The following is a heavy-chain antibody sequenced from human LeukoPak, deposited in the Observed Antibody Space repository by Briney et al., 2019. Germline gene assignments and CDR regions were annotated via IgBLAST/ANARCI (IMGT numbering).Heavy chain of an antibody. V-gene: IGHV3-23*01. Sequence: GGSLRLSCAASGFTFSHYATSWVRQAPGKGLEWVSGIHSRGATTYHAESVKGRFTVSRDNSENTLYLQMSSLRPEDTAVYYCVRTLYDFWSGIYDFWGRGTLVTVSS. CDR2: IHSRGATT. J-gene: IGHJ4*02. CDR3: VRTLYDFWSGIYDF. CDR1: GFTFSHYA. D-gene: IGHD3-3*01.